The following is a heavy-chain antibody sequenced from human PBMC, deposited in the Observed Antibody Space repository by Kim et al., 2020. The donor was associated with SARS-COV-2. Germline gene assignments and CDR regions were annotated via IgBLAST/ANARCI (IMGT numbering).Heavy chain of an antibody. CDR2: ISYDGSNK. CDR1: GFTFSSYG. V-gene: IGHV3-30*18. D-gene: IGHD2-2*02. CDR3: ANIGWLQSIPYYGMDV. J-gene: IGHJ6*02. Sequence: GGSLRLSCAASGFTFSSYGMHWVRQAPGKGLEWVAVISYDGSNKYYADSVKGRFTISRDNSKNTLYLQMNSLRAEDTAVYYCANIGWLQSIPYYGMDVWGQGTTVTVSS.